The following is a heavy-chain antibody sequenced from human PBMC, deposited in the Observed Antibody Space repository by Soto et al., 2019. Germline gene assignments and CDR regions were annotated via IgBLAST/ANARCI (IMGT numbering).Heavy chain of an antibody. CDR3: ARGTDYYDSSGPSLNYYQHPYYFDY. J-gene: IGHJ4*02. CDR2: IYSGGST. V-gene: IGHV3-53*04. Sequence: GGSLRLSCAASGFTVSSNHMSWVRQAPGKGLEWVSVIYSGGSTYYADSVKGRFTISRHNSKNTLYLQMNSLRAEDTAVYYCARGTDYYDSSGPSLNYYQHPYYFDYWGQGTLVTVSS. D-gene: IGHD3-22*01. CDR1: GFTVSSNH.